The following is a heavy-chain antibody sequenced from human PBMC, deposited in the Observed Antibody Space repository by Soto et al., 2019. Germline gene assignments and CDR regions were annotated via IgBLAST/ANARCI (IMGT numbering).Heavy chain of an antibody. CDR1: GFTFSSYG. D-gene: IGHD3-22*01. CDR2: ISYDGSNK. Sequence: GGSLRLSCAASGFTFSSYGMHWVRQAPGKGLEWVAIISYDGSNKYFADSVKGRFTISRDNSKNTLYLLMNSLRAEDTAVYYCAKDSSGYYYGGFDYWGQGTLVTVSS. V-gene: IGHV3-30*18. J-gene: IGHJ4*02. CDR3: AKDSSGYYYGGFDY.